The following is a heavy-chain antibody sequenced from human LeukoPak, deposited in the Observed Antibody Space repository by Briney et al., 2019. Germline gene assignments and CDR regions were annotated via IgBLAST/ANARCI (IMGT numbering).Heavy chain of an antibody. CDR2: INHSGST. Sequence: SETLSLTRAVYGGSFSGYYWSWIRQPPGKGLEWIGEINHSGSTNYNPSLKSRVTISVDTSKNQFSLKLSSVTAADTAVYYCARDSITMIDYWGQGTLVTVSS. CDR3: ARDSITMIDY. CDR1: GGSFSGYY. V-gene: IGHV4-34*01. J-gene: IGHJ4*02. D-gene: IGHD3-22*01.